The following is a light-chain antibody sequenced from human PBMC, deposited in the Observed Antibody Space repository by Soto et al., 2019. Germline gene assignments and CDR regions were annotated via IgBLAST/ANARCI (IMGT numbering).Light chain of an antibody. CDR3: QQYNNWPWT. CDR2: GAS. Sequence: IVLTQSPATLSWSAGDRATLSGRASRSVGSSLAWYQQKPGQAPRLLIYGASNRATGIPDRFSGSESGTDFTLTISSLQSEDFAVYCCQQYNNWPWTFGQGTKVDTK. V-gene: IGKV3-11*01. CDR1: RSVGSS. J-gene: IGKJ1*01.